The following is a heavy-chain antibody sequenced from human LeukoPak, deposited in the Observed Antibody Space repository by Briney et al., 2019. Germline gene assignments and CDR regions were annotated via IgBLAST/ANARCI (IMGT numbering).Heavy chain of an antibody. CDR2: ISISGSTI. Sequence: AGGSLRLSCAASGFTFSSYCMNWVRQAPGLGLEWVSYISISGSTIYYADSVEGRFTIARDNAKNSLYLQMNSLRDEDTAVYYCARDRATVTTSDAFEIWGRGTVVTVSS. CDR3: ARDRATVTTSDAFEI. J-gene: IGHJ3*02. D-gene: IGHD4-17*01. V-gene: IGHV3-48*02. CDR1: GFTFSSYC.